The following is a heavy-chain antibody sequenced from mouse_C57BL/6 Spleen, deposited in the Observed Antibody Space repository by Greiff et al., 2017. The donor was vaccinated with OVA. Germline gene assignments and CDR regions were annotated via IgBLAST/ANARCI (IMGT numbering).Heavy chain of an antibody. CDR2: INPSSGYT. J-gene: IGHJ1*03. D-gene: IGHD1-1*01. Sequence: QVQLQQSGAELAKPGASVKLSCKASGYTFTSYWMHWVKQRPGQGLEWIGYINPSSGYTKYNQKFKDKATLTADKSSSKAYMQLSSLTYEESAVYYCASPITTVGGGDGYCDVWGTGTTVTVSS. V-gene: IGHV1-7*01. CDR1: GYTFTSYW. CDR3: ASPITTVGGGDGYCDV.